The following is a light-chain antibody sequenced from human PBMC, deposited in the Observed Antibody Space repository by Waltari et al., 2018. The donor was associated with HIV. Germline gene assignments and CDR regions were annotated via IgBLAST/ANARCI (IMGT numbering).Light chain of an antibody. V-gene: IGLV3-21*01. J-gene: IGLJ3*02. CDR3: QLWDSNSDHRV. CDR2: DDD. CDR1: NIATRT. Sequence: SYELTQTPSVSVAPGETAKITCGGNNIATRTGHWYQQKPGQAPVLVIYDDDDRPSGIPERLSGSNSGNTATLTINRVEDGDEADYYCQLWDSNSDHRVFGGGTKLTVL.